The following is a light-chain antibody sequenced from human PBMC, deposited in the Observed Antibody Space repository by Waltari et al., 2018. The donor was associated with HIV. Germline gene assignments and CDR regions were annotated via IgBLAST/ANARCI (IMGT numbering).Light chain of an antibody. CDR3: HQYNNWPGT. Sequence: EIVMTQSPATLSVSLGKRATLSCRASQRVSSDLAWYQQKAGQAPRLLIYDASTRPTNIPARFSGSGSGTEFTLAINSLQSEDFAVYYCHQYNNWPGTFGQGTKVEIK. J-gene: IGKJ1*01. V-gene: IGKV3-15*01. CDR1: QRVSSD. CDR2: DAS.